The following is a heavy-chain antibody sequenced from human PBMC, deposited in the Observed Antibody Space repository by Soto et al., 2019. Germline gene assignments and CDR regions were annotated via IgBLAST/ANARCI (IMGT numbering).Heavy chain of an antibody. Sequence: QVQLQESGPGLVKPSDTLSLTCAVSGYSISSSNWWGWIRQPPGKGLEWMGYIYYSGTTYYNPSLTSRVTVSVDTSKNQFSLKLTSVTAVDTAVYYCARREIQGPLDYWGQGTLVTVSS. CDR3: ARREIQGPLDY. V-gene: IGHV4-28*01. CDR1: GYSISSSNW. D-gene: IGHD1-26*01. J-gene: IGHJ4*02. CDR2: IYYSGTT.